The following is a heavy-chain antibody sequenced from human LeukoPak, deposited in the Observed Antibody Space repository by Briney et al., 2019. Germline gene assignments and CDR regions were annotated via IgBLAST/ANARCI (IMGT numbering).Heavy chain of an antibody. D-gene: IGHD2-15*01. CDR2: IKQDGSEK. Sequence: PGGSLRLSCAASGFTFSTYWMSWVRQAPGKGLEWMANIKQDGSEKYYVDSVKGRFTISRDNAKNSLYLQMNSLRAEDTAVYYCAREVGTCSGGTCYFRFDYWGQGTLVTVSS. V-gene: IGHV3-7*01. J-gene: IGHJ4*02. CDR3: AREVGTCSGGTCYFRFDY. CDR1: GFTFSTYW.